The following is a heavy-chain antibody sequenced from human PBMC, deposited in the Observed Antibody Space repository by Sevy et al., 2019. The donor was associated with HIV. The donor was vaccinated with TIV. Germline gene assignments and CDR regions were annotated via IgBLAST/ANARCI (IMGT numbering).Heavy chain of an antibody. CDR2: IYSGGST. CDR1: GFSVSSYY. CDR3: ARESSHCSGGSCSYYFDY. D-gene: IGHD2-15*01. V-gene: IGHV3-66*01. Sequence: GGSLRLSCAASGFSVSSYYMNWVRQAPGKGLEWVSVIYSGGSTHHADSVRGRFSISRDNSKNTVYLQMNSLRAEDTAVYYCARESSHCSGGSCSYYFDYWGQGTLVTVSS. J-gene: IGHJ4*02.